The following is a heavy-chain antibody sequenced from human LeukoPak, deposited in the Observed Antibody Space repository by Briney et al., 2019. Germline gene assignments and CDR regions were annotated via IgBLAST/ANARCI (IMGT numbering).Heavy chain of an antibody. CDR2: IVVGKGKI. V-gene: IGHV1-58*02. CDR1: GFTFTSSG. Sequence: SVKVSCKASGFTFTSSGMQWVRQARGQRPEWIGWIVVGKGKINYAERFQERVTITRDMSTSTVYMDLSSLRSDDTAVYYCAASRDCGNDSCYSSSDYWGQGTLVTVSS. CDR3: AASRDCGNDSCYSSSDY. J-gene: IGHJ4*02. D-gene: IGHD2-21*01.